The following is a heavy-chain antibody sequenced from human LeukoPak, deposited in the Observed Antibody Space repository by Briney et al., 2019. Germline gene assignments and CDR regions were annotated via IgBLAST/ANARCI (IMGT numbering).Heavy chain of an antibody. CDR3: AKFRLEESATGY. Sequence: GGSLRLSCEASGFAFSAHGMSWVRQAPGKGLEWVSAIGGYGTTTYYGDSVRGRFTISRDSSRNTMYLYMSSLRAEDTAVYFCAKFRLEESATGYWGQGTPVTVSS. V-gene: IGHV3-23*01. CDR1: GFAFSAHG. D-gene: IGHD2-15*01. CDR2: IGGYGTTT. J-gene: IGHJ4*02.